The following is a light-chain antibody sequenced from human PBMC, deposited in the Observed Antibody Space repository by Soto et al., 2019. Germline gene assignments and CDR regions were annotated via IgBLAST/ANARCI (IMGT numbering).Light chain of an antibody. Sequence: EIVMTQSPATLSVSPGERATLSCRASQSVSSNLAWYQQKPGQAPRLLIYGASSRATGIPARFSGSGSGTEFTLTISSLQSEDFAVYYCQQYTHWPGTFGQGTKLEIK. CDR2: GAS. CDR1: QSVSSN. J-gene: IGKJ2*01. CDR3: QQYTHWPGT. V-gene: IGKV3-15*01.